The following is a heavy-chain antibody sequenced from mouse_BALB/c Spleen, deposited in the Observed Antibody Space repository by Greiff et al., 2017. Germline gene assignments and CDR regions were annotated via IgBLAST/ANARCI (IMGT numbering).Heavy chain of an antibody. J-gene: IGHJ2*01. V-gene: IGHV3-6*02. CDR1: GYSITSGYY. CDR2: ISYDGSN. Sequence: DVQLQESGPGLVKPSQSLSLTCSVTGYSITSGYYWNWIRQFPGNKLEWMGYISYDGSNNYNPSLKNRISITRDTSKNQFFLKLNSVTTEDTATYYCARGVYYGNHGGYFDYWGQGTTLTVSS. D-gene: IGHD2-1*01. CDR3: ARGVYYGNHGGYFDY.